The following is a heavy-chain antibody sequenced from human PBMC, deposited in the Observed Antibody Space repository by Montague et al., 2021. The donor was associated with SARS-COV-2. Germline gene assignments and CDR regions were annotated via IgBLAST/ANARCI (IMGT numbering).Heavy chain of an antibody. V-gene: IGHV6-1*01. CDR2: TFYRSHWHT. D-gene: IGHD4-23*01. Sequence: CAISGDSVSSDTAAWHWIRQSPSRGLEWLGRTFYRSHWHTDSAASVRSRISFSGDISKNQFSLHLNSVTPEDTAIYYCARDGDYGGTWYSFLQNWGQGTLVIVSS. CDR3: ARDGDYGGTWYSFLQN. J-gene: IGHJ1*01. CDR1: GDSVSSDTAA.